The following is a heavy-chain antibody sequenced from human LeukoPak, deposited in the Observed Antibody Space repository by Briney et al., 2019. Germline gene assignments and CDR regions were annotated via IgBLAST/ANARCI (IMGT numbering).Heavy chain of an antibody. D-gene: IGHD6-19*01. V-gene: IGHV3-23*01. CDR2: ISGSGGST. CDR3: ARGWNVAVAGVGDY. CDR1: GFTFSSYA. J-gene: IGHJ4*02. Sequence: GGSLRLSCAASGFTFSSYAMSWVRQAPGKGLEWVSAISGSGGSTYYADSVKGRFTISRDNSKNTLYLQMNSLRAEDTAFYFCARGWNVAVAGVGDYWGQGTLVTVSS.